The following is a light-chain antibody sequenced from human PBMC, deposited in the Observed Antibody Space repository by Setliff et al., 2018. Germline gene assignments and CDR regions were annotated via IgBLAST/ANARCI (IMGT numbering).Light chain of an antibody. Sequence: SYELAQPPSVSVAPGRTARIPCGRANIGAKSVHWYRHRAGQAPVLVVYDDTDRPSGIPERFSGSNSGNTATLTISRVEAGDEADYYCQVWNSETYPYVFGSGTKVTVL. V-gene: IGLV3-21*03. J-gene: IGLJ1*01. CDR2: DDT. CDR1: NIGAKS. CDR3: QVWNSETYPYV.